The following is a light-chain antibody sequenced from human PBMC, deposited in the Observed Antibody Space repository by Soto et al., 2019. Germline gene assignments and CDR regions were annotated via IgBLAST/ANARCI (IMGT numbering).Light chain of an antibody. V-gene: IGKV1-39*01. CDR2: AAS. CDR1: QSISTY. CDR3: QQSFSTPWT. J-gene: IGKJ1*01. Sequence: DIQVTQSPSSLSASVGDRITITCRASQSISTYLNWYQEKPGKAPKLLIYAASTLQGGVPSRFSGSGSGADFTLTISSLQPEDFATYYCQQSFSTPWTFGQGTMVEIK.